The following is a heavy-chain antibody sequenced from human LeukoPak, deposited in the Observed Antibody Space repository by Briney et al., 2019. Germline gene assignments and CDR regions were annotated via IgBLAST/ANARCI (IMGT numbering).Heavy chain of an antibody. Sequence: ASVKVSCKASGYTFTGYYMHWVRQAPGQGLEWMGWINPNSGGTKYAQKFQGRVTMTRGTSISTAYMELSGLRSDDTAVYYCAREVTTVTTNDAFDIWGQGTMVAVSS. V-gene: IGHV1-2*02. CDR2: INPNSGGT. J-gene: IGHJ3*02. CDR1: GYTFTGYY. D-gene: IGHD4-17*01. CDR3: AREVTTVTTNDAFDI.